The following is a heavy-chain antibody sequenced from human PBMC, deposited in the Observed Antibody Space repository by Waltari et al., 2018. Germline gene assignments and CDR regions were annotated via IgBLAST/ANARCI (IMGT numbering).Heavy chain of an antibody. CDR2: FSGSGVRK. V-gene: IGHV3-23*01. J-gene: IGHJ4*02. D-gene: IGHD4-17*01. CDR1: GFTFSSYA. CDR3: AKVRAVTTFVEDC. Sequence: EVQLLESGGGLVQPGGSLRLSCAASGFTFSSYAMSWVRQAPGTGVAWVSAFSGSGVRKYYAASVECLFTISRNNTKNTLYLQMNSLRAEDTAVYYCAKVRAVTTFVEDCWGQGTLVTVSS.